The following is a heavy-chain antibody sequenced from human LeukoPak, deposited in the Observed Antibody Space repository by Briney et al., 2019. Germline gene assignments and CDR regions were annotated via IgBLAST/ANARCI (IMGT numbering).Heavy chain of an antibody. V-gene: IGHV4-59*08. J-gene: IGHJ4*02. CDR3: ARRNYYDSGGYYGYFDY. D-gene: IGHD3-22*01. CDR1: GGSLNSYY. CDR2: IFYSGST. Sequence: SETLSLTCTVSGGSLNSYYWGWIRQPPGKGLEWIGYIFYSGSTNYNPSLKSRVTISVDTSKNQFSLRLSSVTAADTAVYYCARRNYYDSGGYYGYFDYWGQGTLVTVSS.